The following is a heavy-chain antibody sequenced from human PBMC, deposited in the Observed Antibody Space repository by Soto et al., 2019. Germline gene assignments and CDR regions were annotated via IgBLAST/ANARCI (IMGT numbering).Heavy chain of an antibody. CDR1: GGSISSYY. Sequence: SETLSLTCTVSGGSISSYYWSWIRQPPGKGLEWIGYMYYSGRTNYNPSLKSRVTISVDTPKNQFSLKLSSVTAADAAVYYCARDGYSSYFDYWGQGTLVTVSS. V-gene: IGHV4-59*01. J-gene: IGHJ4*02. D-gene: IGHD6-13*01. CDR2: MYYSGRT. CDR3: ARDGYSSYFDY.